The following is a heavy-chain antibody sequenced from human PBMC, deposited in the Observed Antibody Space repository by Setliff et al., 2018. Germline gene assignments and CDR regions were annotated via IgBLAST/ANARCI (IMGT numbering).Heavy chain of an antibody. J-gene: IGHJ3*02. D-gene: IGHD1-26*01. V-gene: IGHV1-8*01. Sequence: ASVKVSCKASGYTFTSYDINWVRQATGQGLEWMGWMNPNSGNTGYAQKFQGRVAMTRNTSISTAYMELSSLRSEDTAVYYCARDRGTREQDAFDIWGQRTMVTVSS. CDR3: ARDRGTREQDAFDI. CDR2: MNPNSGNT. CDR1: GYTFTSYD.